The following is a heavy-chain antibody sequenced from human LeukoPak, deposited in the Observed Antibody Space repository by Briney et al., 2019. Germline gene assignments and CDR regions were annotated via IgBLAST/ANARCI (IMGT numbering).Heavy chain of an antibody. CDR1: GFTFSSYA. D-gene: IGHD1-26*01. J-gene: IGHJ4*02. V-gene: IGHV3-48*04. CDR2: ISSSGSTI. Sequence: GGSLRLSCAASGFTFSSYAMSWIRQAPGKGLEWVSYISSSGSTIYYADSVKGRFTISRDNAKNSLYLQMNSLRAEDTALYHCARVGAKWELYYFDYWGQGTLVTVSS. CDR3: ARVGAKWELYYFDY.